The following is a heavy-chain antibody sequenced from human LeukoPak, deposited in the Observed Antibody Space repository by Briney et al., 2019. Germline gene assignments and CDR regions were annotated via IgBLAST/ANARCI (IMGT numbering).Heavy chain of an antibody. Sequence: GGSLRLSCAASGFTFSSYGMHWVRQAPGKGLEWVAVISYDGSNKYYADSVKCRFTISRDNSKNTLYLQMNSLRAEDTAVYYCAKGYAVNYYGSGSYSEYFQHWGQGTLVTVSS. V-gene: IGHV3-30*18. CDR2: ISYDGSNK. J-gene: IGHJ1*01. CDR3: AKGYAVNYYGSGSYSEYFQH. CDR1: GFTFSSYG. D-gene: IGHD3-10*01.